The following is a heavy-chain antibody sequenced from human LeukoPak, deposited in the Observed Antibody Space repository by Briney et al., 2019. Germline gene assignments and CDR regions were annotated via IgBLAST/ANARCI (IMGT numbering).Heavy chain of an antibody. J-gene: IGHJ4*02. V-gene: IGHV3-48*02. Sequence: GGSLRLSCAASGFTFSSYRMNWVRQAPGKGLEWVSYISSSSSTIYYADSVKGRFTISRDNAKNSLYLQMNSLRDEDTAVYYCARPFGSGTYYQFDLWGQGTLVTVSS. CDR1: GFTFSSYR. CDR3: ARPFGSGTYYQFDL. D-gene: IGHD3-10*01. CDR2: ISSSSSTI.